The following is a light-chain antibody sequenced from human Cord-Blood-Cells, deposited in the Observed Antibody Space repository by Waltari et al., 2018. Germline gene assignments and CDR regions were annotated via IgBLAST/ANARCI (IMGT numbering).Light chain of an antibody. CDR1: SSDVGSYNL. V-gene: IGLV2-23*02. CDR3: CSYAGSSTLGV. J-gene: IGLJ1*01. Sequence: QSALTPPASVSGSPGQSITISCTGTSSDVGSYNLVSWYQQPPGKAPKLMIYEVSKRPSGGSNRFSGSKSGNTASLTISGLQAEDEADYYCCSYAGSSTLGVFGTGTKVTVL. CDR2: EVS.